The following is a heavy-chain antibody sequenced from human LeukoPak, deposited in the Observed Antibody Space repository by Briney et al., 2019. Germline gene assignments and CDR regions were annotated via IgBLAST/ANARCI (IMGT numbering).Heavy chain of an antibody. CDR1: GYTFTSYG. D-gene: IGHD4-17*01. Sequence: GASVKVSCKASGYTFTSYGISWVLQAPGQGLEWMGWISAYNGNTNYAQKLQGRVTMTTDTSTSTAYMELRSLRSDDTAVYYCARDPPDYDDYGDYGAPNYFDYWGQGTLVTVSS. CDR2: ISAYNGNT. J-gene: IGHJ4*02. V-gene: IGHV1-18*01. CDR3: ARDPPDYDDYGDYGAPNYFDY.